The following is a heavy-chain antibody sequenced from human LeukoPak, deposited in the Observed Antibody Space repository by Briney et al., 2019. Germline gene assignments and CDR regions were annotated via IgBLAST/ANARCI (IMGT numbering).Heavy chain of an antibody. D-gene: IGHD3-10*01. Sequence: GGSLRLSCAASGFTVSSCFMGWVRLAPGKGLEWVSVIYNVGSTYYADSVKGRFTLSRDNANNSLYLQMNSLRAEDTALYHCARVSGSGSFYKFPDYWGQGTLVTVSS. CDR2: IYNVGST. J-gene: IGHJ4*02. CDR3: ARVSGSGSFYKFPDY. V-gene: IGHV3-53*01. CDR1: GFTVSSCF.